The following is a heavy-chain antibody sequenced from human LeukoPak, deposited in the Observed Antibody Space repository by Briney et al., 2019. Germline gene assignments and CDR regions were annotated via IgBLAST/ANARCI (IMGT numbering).Heavy chain of an antibody. Sequence: SETLSLTCGVSGDSFSGYYWSWIRQAPGKGLEWMAEINDSGSTNYNPALKSLLTIAIDASKNQLSLTRSSVTAADTAVYEWARRVSYYYFYMDVWGNGTTATVSS. CDR1: GDSFSGYY. CDR3: ARRVSYYYFYMDV. J-gene: IGHJ6*03. CDR2: INDSGST. V-gene: IGHV4-34*01.